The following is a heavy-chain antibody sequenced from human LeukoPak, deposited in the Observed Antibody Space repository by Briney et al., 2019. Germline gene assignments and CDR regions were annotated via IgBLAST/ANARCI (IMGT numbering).Heavy chain of an antibody. D-gene: IGHD1-26*01. J-gene: IGHJ4*02. CDR1: GGSFSGYY. V-gene: IGHV4-34*01. Sequence: SETLSLTCAVYGGSFSGYYWSWIRQPPGKGLEWMGEINHSGSTNYNPSLKSRVTISVDTSKNQFSLKLSSVTAADTAVYYCAREGWGGSYYTFFDYWGQGTLVTVSS. CDR3: AREGWGGSYYTFFDY. CDR2: INHSGST.